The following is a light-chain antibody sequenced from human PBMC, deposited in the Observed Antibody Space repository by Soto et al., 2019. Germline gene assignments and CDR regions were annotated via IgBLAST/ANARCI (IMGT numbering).Light chain of an antibody. CDR3: QQRFSWPPT. Sequence: EIGLTQSPATLSLSPGDRATLSCRASQSVSRYLAWYQQKPGQAPRLLIHDTSTRATGVPDTFSGSGSGTEFTPTISSLEPEDSAMYYCQQRFSWPPTFGGGTHVEIK. CDR2: DTS. CDR1: QSVSRY. J-gene: IGKJ4*02. V-gene: IGKV3-11*01.